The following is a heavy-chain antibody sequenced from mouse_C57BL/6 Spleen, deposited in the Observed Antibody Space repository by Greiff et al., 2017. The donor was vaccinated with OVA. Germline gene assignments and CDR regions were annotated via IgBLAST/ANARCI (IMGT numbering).Heavy chain of an antibody. CDR1: GYAFSSSW. D-gene: IGHD2-1*01. Sequence: QVQLQQSGPELVKPGASVKISCKASGYAFSSSWMNWVKQRPGKGLEWIGRIYPGDGDTNYNGKFKGKATLTADKSSSTAYMQLSSLTSEDSAVYFCARFYYGLYYAMDYWGQGTSVTVSS. CDR3: ARFYYGLYYAMDY. CDR2: IYPGDGDT. V-gene: IGHV1-82*01. J-gene: IGHJ4*01.